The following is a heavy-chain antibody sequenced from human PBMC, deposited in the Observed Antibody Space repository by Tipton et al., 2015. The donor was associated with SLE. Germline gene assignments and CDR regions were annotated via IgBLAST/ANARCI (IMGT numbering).Heavy chain of an antibody. CDR1: GDSFRSFH. J-gene: IGHJ5*02. V-gene: IGHV4-59*01. D-gene: IGHD2/OR15-2a*01. CDR3: ARGEDVLLP. Sequence: TLSLTCTVSGDSFRSFHWNWIRQPPGTGLGWIGYIYYSGSPNYNPSLKSRVTISVDTSRNQFSLKLSSVTAADTAVYYCARGEDVLLPWGQGTLVTVSS. CDR2: IYYSGSP.